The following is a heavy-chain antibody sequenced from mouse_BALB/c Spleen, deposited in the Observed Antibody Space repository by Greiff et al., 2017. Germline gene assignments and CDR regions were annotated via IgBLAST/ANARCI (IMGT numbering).Heavy chain of an antibody. V-gene: IGHV5-17*02. CDR3: ARSEGLRDYYAMDY. CDR1: GFTFSSFG. Sequence: EVMLVESGGGLVQPGGSRKLSCAASGFTFSSFGMHWVRQAPEKGLEWVAYISSGSSTIYYADTVKGRFTISRDNPKNTLFLQMTSLRSEDTAMYYCARSEGLRDYYAMDYWGQGTSVTVSS. CDR2: ISSGSSTI. D-gene: IGHD2-4*01. J-gene: IGHJ4*01.